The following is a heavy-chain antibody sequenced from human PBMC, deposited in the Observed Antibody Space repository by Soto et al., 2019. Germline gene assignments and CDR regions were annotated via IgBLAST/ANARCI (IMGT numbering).Heavy chain of an antibody. V-gene: IGHV3-30*18. D-gene: IGHD5-12*01. CDR3: AKPYGKGICYDFFYDF. CDR2: TSYDGSNI. CDR1: GFTFSSCG. J-gene: IGHJ4*02. Sequence: QVQLVESGGGVVQPGRSLRLSCAASGFTFSSCGMHWVRQAPGKGLEWVAVTSYDGSNIYYADSVKGRFTISRDTSKNTVYLQMNSLRAEDTAVYYCAKPYGKGICYDFFYDFWGQGTLVTVSS.